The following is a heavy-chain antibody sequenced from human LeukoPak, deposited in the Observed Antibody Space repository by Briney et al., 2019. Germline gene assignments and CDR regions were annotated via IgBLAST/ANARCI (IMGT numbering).Heavy chain of an antibody. CDR1: GFTFSTYE. Sequence: PGGSLRLSCAASGFTFSTYEMNWVRQAPGKGLEWVSFISSDGYSIYYADSVKGRFTISRDNAKNSLYLQMNSLRAEDTAVYYCARDHGLVAEPAFDVWGQGTMVTVPS. V-gene: IGHV3-48*03. CDR3: ARDHGLVAEPAFDV. D-gene: IGHD2-15*01. CDR2: ISSDGYSI. J-gene: IGHJ3*01.